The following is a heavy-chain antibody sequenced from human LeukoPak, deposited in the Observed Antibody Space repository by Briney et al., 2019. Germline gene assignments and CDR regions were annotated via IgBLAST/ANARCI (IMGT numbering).Heavy chain of an antibody. V-gene: IGHV3-7*01. J-gene: IGHJ6*02. D-gene: IGHD6-13*01. CDR3: ARGVLKQQLALYYYYGMDV. CDR1: GFTFSSYW. CDR2: IKQDGSEK. Sequence: GGSLRLSCAASGFTFSSYWMSWVRQAPGKGLEWVANIKQDGSEKYYVDSVKGRFTISRDNAKNSLYLQMNSLRAEDTAVYYCARGVLKQQLALYYYYGMDVWGQGTTVTVSS.